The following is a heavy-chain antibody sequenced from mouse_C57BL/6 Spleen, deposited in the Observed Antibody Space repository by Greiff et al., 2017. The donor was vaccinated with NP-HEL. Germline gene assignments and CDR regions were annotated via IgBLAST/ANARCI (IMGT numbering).Heavy chain of an antibody. CDR1: GYTFTSYG. J-gene: IGHJ3*01. D-gene: IGHD2-3*01. Sequence: QVQLQQSGAELARPGASVKLSCKASGYTFTSYGISWVKQRTGQGLEWIGEIYPRSGNTYYNEKFKGKATLTADKSSSTAYMELRSLTSEDAAVYFCAREDDGYSWFAYWGQGTLVTVSA. CDR3: AREDDGYSWFAY. CDR2: IYPRSGNT. V-gene: IGHV1-81*01.